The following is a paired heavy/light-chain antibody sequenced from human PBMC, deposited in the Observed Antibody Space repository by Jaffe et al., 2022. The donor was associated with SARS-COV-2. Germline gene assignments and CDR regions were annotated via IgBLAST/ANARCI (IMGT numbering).Heavy chain of an antibody. J-gene: IGHJ6*02. D-gene: IGHD6-13*01. V-gene: IGHV3-49*04. CDR2: IRSKAYGGTT. CDR1: GFTFGDYA. CDR3: RGAAAGVYYYYGMDV. Sequence: EVQLVESGGGLVQPGRSLRLSCTASGFTFGDYAMSWVRQAPGKGLEWVGFIRSKAYGGTTEYAASVKGRFTISRDDSKSIAYLQMNSLKTEDTAVYYCRGAAAGVYYYYGMDVWGQGTTVTVSS.
Light chain of an antibody. CDR3: AAWDDSLSGQEV. J-gene: IGLJ3*02. CDR2: RNN. Sequence: QSVLTQPPSASGTPGQRVTISCSGSSSNIGSNYVYWYQQLPGTAPKLLIYRNNQRPSGVPDRFSGSKSGTSASLAISGLRSEDEADYYCAAWDDSLSGQEVFGGGTKLTVL. V-gene: IGLV1-47*01. CDR1: SSNIGSNY.